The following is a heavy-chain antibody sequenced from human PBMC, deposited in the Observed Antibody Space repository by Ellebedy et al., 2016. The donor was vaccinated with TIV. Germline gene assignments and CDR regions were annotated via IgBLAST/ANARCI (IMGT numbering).Heavy chain of an antibody. D-gene: IGHD6-19*01. V-gene: IGHV1-18*04. CDR1: GHTFKGYY. CDR2: ISAYNGNT. J-gene: IGHJ3*02. CDR3: ARVWSSGWSRAFDI. Sequence: AASVKVSCKASGHTFKGYYMHWVRQAPGQGLEWMGWISAYNGNTNYAQKLQGRVTMTTDTSTSTAYMELRSLRSDDTAVYYCARVWSSGWSRAFDIWGQGTMVTVSS.